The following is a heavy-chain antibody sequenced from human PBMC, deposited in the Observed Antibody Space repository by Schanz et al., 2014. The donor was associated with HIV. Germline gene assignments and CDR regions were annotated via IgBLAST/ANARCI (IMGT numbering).Heavy chain of an antibody. CDR1: GFTFSLYG. J-gene: IGHJ6*02. CDR3: ARGSARPDYYYYAMDV. V-gene: IGHV3-33*01. D-gene: IGHD6-6*01. CDR2: IWFDGSNK. Sequence: VQLVESGGGVVQPGRSLRLSCAASGFTFSLYGMHWVRQAPGKGLEWVAVIWFDGSNKYYSDSVKGRFTISRDNSKNALFLQMNSLRAEDTAVYYCARGSARPDYYYYAMDVWGQGTTVTVS.